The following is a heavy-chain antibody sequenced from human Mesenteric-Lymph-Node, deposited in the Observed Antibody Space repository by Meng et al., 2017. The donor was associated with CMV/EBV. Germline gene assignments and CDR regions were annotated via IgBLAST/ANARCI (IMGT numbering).Heavy chain of an antibody. Sequence: GESLKISCAASGFTFSSHSMHWVRQAPGKGLEWVAVISYDGSKQYYGDSVKGRFTISRDNSKNTLYLQMNSLRTEDAAVYYCVRDLLCSATSRCYYFDFWGQGTLVTVSS. CDR3: VRDLLCSATSRCYYFDF. J-gene: IGHJ4*02. CDR2: ISYDGSKQ. D-gene: IGHD2-2*01. CDR1: GFTFSSHS. V-gene: IGHV3-30*04.